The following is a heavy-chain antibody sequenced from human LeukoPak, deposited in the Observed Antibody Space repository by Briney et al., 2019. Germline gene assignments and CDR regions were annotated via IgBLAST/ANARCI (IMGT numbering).Heavy chain of an antibody. J-gene: IGHJ4*02. D-gene: IGHD4-23*01. Sequence: PGGSLRLSCAASGFTFSSYWMSWVRQAPGKGLEWVANIKQDGSDKNYVDSVKGRFTISRDNAKNSLYMQMNSLRAEDTAVYYCARKTVVGSYFDYWGQGTPVTVSS. CDR1: GFTFSSYW. V-gene: IGHV3-7*03. CDR3: ARKTVVGSYFDY. CDR2: IKQDGSDK.